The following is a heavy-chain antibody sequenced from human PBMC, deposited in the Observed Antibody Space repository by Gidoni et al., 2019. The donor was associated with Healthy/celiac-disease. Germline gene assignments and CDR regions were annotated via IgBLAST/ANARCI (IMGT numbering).Heavy chain of an antibody. J-gene: IGHJ3*02. D-gene: IGHD3-16*01. CDR1: GYSISSGYY. CDR2: IYHSGST. CDR3: ARARGRAAFDI. V-gene: IGHV4-38-2*01. Sequence: QVQLQESGPGLVKPSETLSLTCAVSGYSISSGYYWGWIRQPPGKGLEWIGSIYHSGSTYYNPSLKSRVTISVDTSKNQFSLKLSSVTAADTAVYYCARARGRAAFDIWGQGTMVTVSS.